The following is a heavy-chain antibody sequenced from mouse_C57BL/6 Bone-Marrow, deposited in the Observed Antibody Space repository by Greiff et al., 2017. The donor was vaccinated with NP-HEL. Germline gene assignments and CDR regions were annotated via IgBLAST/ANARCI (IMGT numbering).Heavy chain of an antibody. CDR3: ARGYWVFDY. J-gene: IGHJ2*01. Sequence: VQLQESGAELMKPGASVKLSCKATGYKLTGYWIEWVKQRRGNGREGIGEMLPGSVSTNYNEKFKGKATFTADTSSNTAYMQLSSLTTEDSAIYYCARGYWVFDYWGQGTTLTVSS. D-gene: IGHD1-2*01. V-gene: IGHV1-9*01. CDR2: MLPGSVST. CDR1: GYKLTGYW.